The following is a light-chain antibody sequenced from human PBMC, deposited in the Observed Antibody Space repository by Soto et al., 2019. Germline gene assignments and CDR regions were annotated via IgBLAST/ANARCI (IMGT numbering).Light chain of an antibody. CDR3: QQYNNWRYT. Sequence: EIVMTQSPATLSVSPGERATLSCRASQSVSSNLAWYQQKPGQAPRLLIYGASTRATGIPARFSGSGSGTEFTLTISSLQSEDLAVYYCQQYNNWRYTFGQGTKLEIK. J-gene: IGKJ2*01. V-gene: IGKV3-15*01. CDR2: GAS. CDR1: QSVSSN.